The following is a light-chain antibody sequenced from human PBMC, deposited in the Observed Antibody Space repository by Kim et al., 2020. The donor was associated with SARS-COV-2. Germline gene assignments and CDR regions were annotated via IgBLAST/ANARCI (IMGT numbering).Light chain of an antibody. CDR1: QGISTY. J-gene: IGKJ5*01. V-gene: IGKV1-9*01. CDR3: QQVDRYPVT. Sequence: ASGGDRVPITGRASQGISTYLAWYQQKPRKAPKLLIYAASSLQNGVPSRFSGSGSGTDFTLTISSVQAEDFATYYCQQVDRYPVTFGQGTRLEIK. CDR2: AAS.